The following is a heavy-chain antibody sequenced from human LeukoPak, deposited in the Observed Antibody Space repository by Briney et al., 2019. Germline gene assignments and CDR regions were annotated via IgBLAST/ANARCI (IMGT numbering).Heavy chain of an antibody. V-gene: IGHV4-4*07. D-gene: IGHD3-3*01. Sequence: SETLSLTCSDSGGSISEFNWRSIRQPAGKGLEWIGRIYTSGNTNYNPSLKSRVTISLEASKNQFSLKLSSVTASDTAVYYCATNSGVYWGRGTLVTASS. CDR3: ATNSGVY. CDR2: IYTSGNT. CDR1: GGSISEFN. J-gene: IGHJ4*02.